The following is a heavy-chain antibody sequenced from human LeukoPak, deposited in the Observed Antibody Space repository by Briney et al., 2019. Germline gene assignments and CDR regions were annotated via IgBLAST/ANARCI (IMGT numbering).Heavy chain of an antibody. D-gene: IGHD6-25*01. CDR2: IAAGGGGI. V-gene: IGHV3-23*01. Sequence: GGSLRLSCAASGFTFDTYALAWVRQAPGKGLEWVSVIAAGGGGIQYADSVKGRFIISRDNAKNSLYLQMNSLRDEDTAVYYCARDSAAHGGYWGQGTPVIVSS. J-gene: IGHJ4*02. CDR3: ARDSAAHGGY. CDR1: GFTFDTYA.